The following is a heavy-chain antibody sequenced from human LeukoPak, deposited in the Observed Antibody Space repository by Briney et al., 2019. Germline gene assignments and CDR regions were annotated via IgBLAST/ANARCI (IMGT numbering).Heavy chain of an antibody. V-gene: IGHV3-48*01. CDR2: ISSSSSTI. J-gene: IGHJ4*02. CDR1: GFTFSSYS. CDR3: ARDWCGGDCYPFDY. D-gene: IGHD2-21*01. Sequence: PGGSLRLSCAASGFTFSSYSMNWVRQAPGKGLEWVSYISSSSSTIYYADSVKGRFTISRDNAKNSLYLQMNSLRAEDTAVYYCARDWCGGDCYPFDYWGQGTLVTVSS.